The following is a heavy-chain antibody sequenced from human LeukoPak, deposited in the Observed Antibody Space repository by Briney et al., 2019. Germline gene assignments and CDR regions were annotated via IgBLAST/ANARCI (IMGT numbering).Heavy chain of an antibody. CDR2: IYYSGST. D-gene: IGHD5-24*01. CDR1: GVSISSYY. J-gene: IGHJ4*02. CDR3: ARDSGWLQHDY. Sequence: SETLSLTCAVSGVSISSYYWRWIRQPPGKGLEWIGYIYYSGSTNCNPSLKSRVTISVDTSKNQFSLKLSYVTAADTAVYYCARDSGWLQHDYWGQGTLVTVSS. V-gene: IGHV4-59*01.